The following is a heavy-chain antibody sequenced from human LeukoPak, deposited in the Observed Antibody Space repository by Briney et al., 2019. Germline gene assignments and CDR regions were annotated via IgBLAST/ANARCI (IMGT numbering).Heavy chain of an antibody. J-gene: IGHJ4*02. CDR3: ASFSKTIFGVVSHFDY. Sequence: GASVKVSCKASGGTLSSYTISWVRQASGQGLEWMGRIIPILGIANYAQKFQGRVTITADKSTSTAYMELSSLRSEDTAVYYCASFSKTIFGVVSHFDYWGQGTLVTVSS. CDR1: GGTLSSYT. V-gene: IGHV1-69*02. CDR2: IIPILGIA. D-gene: IGHD3-3*01.